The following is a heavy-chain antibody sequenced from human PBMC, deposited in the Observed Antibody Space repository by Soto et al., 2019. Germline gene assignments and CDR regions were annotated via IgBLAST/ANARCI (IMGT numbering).Heavy chain of an antibody. CDR3: ARAGYRYGFDY. J-gene: IGHJ4*02. CDR2: INGDGSST. V-gene: IGHV3-74*01. CDR1: GSTFTSYW. Sequence: GGSLRLSCAASGSTFTSYWMHWVRQAPGKGLVWVSRINGDGSSTSYADSVKGRFTISRDNAKNTLYLQMNSLRAEDTAVYYCARAGYRYGFDYWGQGTLVTVSS. D-gene: IGHD5-18*01.